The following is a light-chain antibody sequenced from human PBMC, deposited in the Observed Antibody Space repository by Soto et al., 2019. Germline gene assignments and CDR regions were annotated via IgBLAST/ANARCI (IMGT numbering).Light chain of an antibody. Sequence: DIQMTQSPSTLSASVGDRVSITCRASQSIGSWLAWYQQKPGKAPKLLIYRASNLESGVPSRFTGSGSGTEFTLTISSLQPEDCATYYCQRYNSYAPFGQGTKVEI. CDR1: QSIGSW. CDR2: RAS. J-gene: IGKJ1*01. CDR3: QRYNSYAP. V-gene: IGKV1-5*03.